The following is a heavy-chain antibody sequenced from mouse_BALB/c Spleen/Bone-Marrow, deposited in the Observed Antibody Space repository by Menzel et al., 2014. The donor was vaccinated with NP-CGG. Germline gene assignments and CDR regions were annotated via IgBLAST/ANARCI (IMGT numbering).Heavy chain of an antibody. J-gene: IGHJ3*01. V-gene: IGHV1-4*02. CDR2: IVPSSGYT. D-gene: IGHD4-1*01. CDR1: GYTFTTYT. CDR3: AREARTGAWFAY. Sequence: LQESGAELARPGASVKMSCKASGYTFTTYTIQWVKRRPGQGLEWIGYIVPSSGYTDYNQKSKDKTSLTADKSSNTAYIQLSSLTSADSAVYYCAREARTGAWFAYWGQGTLVTVSA.